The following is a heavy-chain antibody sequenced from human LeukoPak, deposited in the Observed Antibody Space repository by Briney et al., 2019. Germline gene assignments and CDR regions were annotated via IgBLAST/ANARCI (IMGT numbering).Heavy chain of an antibody. V-gene: IGHV3-7*01. D-gene: IGHD3-22*01. J-gene: IGHJ4*02. CDR2: IKQDGSEK. Sequence: PGGTLRLSCAASGFTFTSYWMSWVRQAPGKGLEWVANIKQDGSEKNNVDSVKGRFTISRDNAKNSLYLQMNSLRAEDTAVYYCARDDYYDSSGSITCYFDYWGQGTLVTVSS. CDR1: GFTFTSYW. CDR3: ARDDYYDSSGSITCYFDY.